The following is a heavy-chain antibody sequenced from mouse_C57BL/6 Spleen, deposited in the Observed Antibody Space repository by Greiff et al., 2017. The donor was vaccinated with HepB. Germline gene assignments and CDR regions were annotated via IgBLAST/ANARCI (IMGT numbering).Heavy chain of an antibody. CDR2: ISSGGSYT. CDR3: ARGAQATYYFDY. CDR1: GFTFSSYG. J-gene: IGHJ2*01. V-gene: IGHV5-6*01. Sequence: VESGGDLVKPGGSLKLSCAASGFTFSSYGMSWVRQTPDKRLEWVATISSGGSYTYYPDSVKGRFTISRDNAKNTLYLQMSSLKSEDTAMYYCARGAQATYYFDYWGQGTTLTVSS. D-gene: IGHD3-2*02.